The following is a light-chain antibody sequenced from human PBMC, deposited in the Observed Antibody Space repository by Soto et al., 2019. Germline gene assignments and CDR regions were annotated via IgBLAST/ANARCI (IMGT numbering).Light chain of an antibody. CDR3: QQYRSWPRT. J-gene: IGKJ1*01. V-gene: IGKV3-15*01. Sequence: EIVLTQSPAALSVSPGGRATLSCRASQDVMYDLAWYQQKAGQAPRLLVYGASTRATDAPPRFRGSGSGREFSLTISSLQSEDFATYYCQQYRSWPRTFGQGSRVEIK. CDR1: QDVMYD. CDR2: GAS.